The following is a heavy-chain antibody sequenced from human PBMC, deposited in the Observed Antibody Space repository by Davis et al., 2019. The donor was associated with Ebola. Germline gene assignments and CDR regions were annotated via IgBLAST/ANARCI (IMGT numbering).Heavy chain of an antibody. V-gene: IGHV1-24*01. Sequence: GESLKISCKGSGYTFTSYYMHWVRQAPGKGLEWMGGFDPEDGETIYAQKFQGRVTITRDTSASTAYMELSSLRSEDTAVYYCASDCCGRVFDYWGQGTLVTVSS. CDR2: FDPEDGET. D-gene: IGHD2-15*01. CDR1: GYTFTSYY. J-gene: IGHJ4*02. CDR3: ASDCCGRVFDY.